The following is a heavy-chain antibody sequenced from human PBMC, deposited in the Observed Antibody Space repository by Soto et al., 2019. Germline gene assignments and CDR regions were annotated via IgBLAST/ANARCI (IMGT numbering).Heavy chain of an antibody. V-gene: IGHV4-34*01. CDR2: INQSGST. J-gene: IGHJ6*02. CDR1: GGSFSAHY. Sequence: QVQLQQWGAGLVKPSETLSLTCAVYGGSFSAHYWSWIRQTPGKGLEWIGEINQSGSTNYNPSLKSRVTISIDTSENQFSLRLRSVTAADTAVYYCARFGELHYYYYGMDVWGQGTTVTVSS. CDR3: ARFGELHYYYYGMDV. D-gene: IGHD3-10*01.